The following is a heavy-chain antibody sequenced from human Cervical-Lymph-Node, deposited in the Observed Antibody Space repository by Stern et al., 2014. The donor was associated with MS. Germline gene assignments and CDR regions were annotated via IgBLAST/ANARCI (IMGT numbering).Heavy chain of an antibody. CDR3: ARDRVGYSNWFDP. J-gene: IGHJ5*02. CDR1: GYTFSGHY. Sequence: QVQLGQSGAEVRKPGASVKVSCKTSGYTFSGHYIYWVRQAPGQGLEWMGWINPQSGDTSYAQDFQGRVTITSDTSVSTVYMELTGLRSDDTAVFYCARDRVGYSNWFDPWGQGTLVTVSA. D-gene: IGHD2-15*01. V-gene: IGHV1-2*02. CDR2: INPQSGDT.